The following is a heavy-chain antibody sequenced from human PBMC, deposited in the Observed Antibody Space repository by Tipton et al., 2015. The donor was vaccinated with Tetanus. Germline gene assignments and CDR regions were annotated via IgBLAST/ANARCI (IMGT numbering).Heavy chain of an antibody. V-gene: IGHV4-34*01. Sequence: TLSLTCGGSDGSFNAYYWSWIRQIPGKGLEWIGEVNQRGSTKYNPSFNSRAAISVDTSKSQFSLRVRSVTAADTAVYYCARGRTMSGVVAPFDLWGQGTQVTVSS. CDR1: DGSFNAYY. J-gene: IGHJ4*02. CDR2: VNQRGST. D-gene: IGHD3-3*01. CDR3: ARGRTMSGVVAPFDL.